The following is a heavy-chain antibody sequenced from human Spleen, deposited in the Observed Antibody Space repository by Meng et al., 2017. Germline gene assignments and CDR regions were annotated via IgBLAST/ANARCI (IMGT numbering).Heavy chain of an antibody. CDR3: AKGLTGDGYNFDY. V-gene: IGHV3-20*04. Sequence: GESLKISCAASGFTFDDYGMSWVRQAPGKGLEWGSGINWNGGSTGYADSVKGRFTISRDNAKNSLYLQMNRLRAEDTAVYYCAKGLTGDGYNFDYWGQGTLVTVSS. J-gene: IGHJ4*02. CDR2: INWNGGST. D-gene: IGHD5-24*01. CDR1: GFTFDDYG.